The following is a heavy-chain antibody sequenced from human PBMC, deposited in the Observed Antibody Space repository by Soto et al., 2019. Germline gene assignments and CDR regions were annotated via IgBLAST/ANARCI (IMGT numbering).Heavy chain of an antibody. J-gene: IGHJ4*02. CDR2: ISAYNGNT. Sequence: QVQLVQSGPEVKKPGASVKVSCKASGDIFSSLGFSWVRQAPGQGLEWMGWISAYNGNTNYAQNLQGRVTMTTDTFTRTVNMELRSLRSDDTAVYFCASSTSGWHEGGYFDFWGQGTLLTVSS. CDR3: ASSTSGWHEGGYFDF. D-gene: IGHD6-19*01. V-gene: IGHV1-18*01. CDR1: GDIFSSLG.